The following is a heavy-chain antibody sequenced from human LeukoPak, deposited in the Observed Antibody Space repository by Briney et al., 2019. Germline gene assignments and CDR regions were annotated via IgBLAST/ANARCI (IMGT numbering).Heavy chain of an antibody. J-gene: IGHJ5*02. Sequence: GASVKVYCKASGYTFTSYGISWVRQAPGQGLEWMGWISAYNGNTNYAQKLQGRVTMTTDTSTSTAYMELRSLRSDDTAVYYCARVFSVVAMNNWFDPWGQGTLVTVSS. D-gene: IGHD3-22*01. V-gene: IGHV1-18*01. CDR2: ISAYNGNT. CDR3: ARVFSVVAMNNWFDP. CDR1: GYTFTSYG.